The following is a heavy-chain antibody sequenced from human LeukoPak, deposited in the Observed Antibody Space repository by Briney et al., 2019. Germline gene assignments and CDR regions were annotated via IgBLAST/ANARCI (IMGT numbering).Heavy chain of an antibody. J-gene: IGHJ4*02. CDR3: ARDKGPYYDFWSAPVDY. CDR2: IKQDGSEK. CDR1: GFTFSSYW. D-gene: IGHD3-3*01. V-gene: IGHV3-7*01. Sequence: GGSLRLSCAASGFTFSSYWMSWVRQAPGKGLEWVANIKQDGSEKYYVDSVKGRFTISRDNAKNSLYLQTNSLRAEDTAVYYCARDKGPYYDFWSAPVDYWGQGTLVTVSS.